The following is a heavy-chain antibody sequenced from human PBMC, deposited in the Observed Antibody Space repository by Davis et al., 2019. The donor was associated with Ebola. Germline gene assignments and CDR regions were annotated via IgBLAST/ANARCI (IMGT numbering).Heavy chain of an antibody. CDR1: GYSINRGYY. D-gene: IGHD6-6*01. CDR2: IYYNGRT. V-gene: IGHV4-38-2*01. J-gene: IGHJ2*01. CDR3: ARLSGLFSSSSGALYFDL. Sequence: ESLKISCAVSGYSINRGYYWGWVRQPPGKGLEWLGAIYYNGRTYYKSSLEGRVTISLDTSKNQFSLKLRSVTAADTAVYFCARLSGLFSSSSGALYFDLWGRGTLVSVSS.